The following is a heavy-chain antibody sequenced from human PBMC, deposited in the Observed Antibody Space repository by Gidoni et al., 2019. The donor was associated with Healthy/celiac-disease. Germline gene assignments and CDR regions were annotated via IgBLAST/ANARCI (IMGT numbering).Heavy chain of an antibody. CDR2: INSDGSST. V-gene: IGHV3-74*01. D-gene: IGHD3-10*01. CDR3: ARVGWFGELLSPFDY. CDR1: GFTFSSYW. Sequence: EVQLVESGGGLVQPGGSLRLACAASGFTFSSYWMHWGRQAPGKGLVWVSRINSDGSSTSYADSVKGRFTISRDNAKNTLYLQMNSLRAEDTAVYYCARVGWFGELLSPFDYWGQGTLVTVSS. J-gene: IGHJ4*02.